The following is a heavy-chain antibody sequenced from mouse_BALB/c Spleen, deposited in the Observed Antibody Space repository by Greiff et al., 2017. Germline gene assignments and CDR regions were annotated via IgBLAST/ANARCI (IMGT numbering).Heavy chain of an antibody. CDR1: GFTFSDYY. J-gene: IGHJ4*01. CDR2: ISDGGSYT. V-gene: IGHV5-4*02. D-gene: IGHD4-1*01. Sequence: EVQRVESGGGLVKPGGSLKLSCAASGFTFSDYYMYWVRQTPEKRLEWVATISDGGSYTYYPDSVKGRFTISRDNAKNNLYLQMSSLKSEDTAMYYCAREGTGTDAMDYGGQGTSVTVSS. CDR3: AREGTGTDAMDY.